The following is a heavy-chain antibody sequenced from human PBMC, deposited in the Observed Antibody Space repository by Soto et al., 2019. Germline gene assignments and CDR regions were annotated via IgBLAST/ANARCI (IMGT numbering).Heavy chain of an antibody. CDR1: GGTFSSYA. CDR3: ARGTVLMVYASWFDP. V-gene: IGHV1-69*13. CDR2: IIPIFGTA. Sequence: ASVKVSCKASGGTFSSYAISWVRQAPGQGLEWMGGIIPIFGTANYAQKFQGRVTITADESTSTAYMELSSLRSEDTAVYYCARGTVLMVYASWFDPWGQGTLVTVSS. J-gene: IGHJ5*02. D-gene: IGHD2-8*01.